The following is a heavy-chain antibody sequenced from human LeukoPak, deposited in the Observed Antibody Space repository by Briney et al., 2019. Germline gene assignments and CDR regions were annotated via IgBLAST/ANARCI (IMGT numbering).Heavy chain of an antibody. CDR1: GFTFSNAW. CDR2: IKSKTDGGTT. J-gene: IGHJ4*02. CDR3: TTYYDFWSGYYAY. Sequence: GGSLRLSCAASGFTFSNAWMSWVRQAPGKGLEWVGRIKSKTDGGTTDYAAPVEGRFTISRDDSKNTLYLQMNSLKTEDTAVYYCTTYYDFWSGYYAYWGQGTLVTVSS. D-gene: IGHD3-3*01. V-gene: IGHV3-15*01.